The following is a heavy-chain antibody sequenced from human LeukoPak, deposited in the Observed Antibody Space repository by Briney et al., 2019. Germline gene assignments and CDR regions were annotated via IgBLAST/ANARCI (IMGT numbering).Heavy chain of an antibody. CDR3: VGELLTAAGTIGAFDI. Sequence: GRSLRLSCAASGFTFSTYGMHWVREAPGKGLGWVAVIWPNGSNKYHADSVKGRFTISRDNSKSTLFLQMSSLAAEDTAVYYCVGELLTAAGTIGAFDIWGRGTMVTVSS. D-gene: IGHD6-13*01. J-gene: IGHJ3*02. V-gene: IGHV3-33*01. CDR1: GFTFSTYG. CDR2: IWPNGSNK.